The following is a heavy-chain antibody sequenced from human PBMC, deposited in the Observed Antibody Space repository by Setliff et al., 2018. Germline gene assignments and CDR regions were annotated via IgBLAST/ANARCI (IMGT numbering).Heavy chain of an antibody. CDR3: ARVPSYGSGSYYYYYYGMDV. V-gene: IGHV4-39*07. J-gene: IGHJ6*02. Sequence: SETLSLTCTVSGGSISSRSYYWGWIRQPPGKGLEWIGSIYYSGSTYYKPSLKSRVTISVDTSKNQFSLKLSSVTAADTAVYYCARVPSYGSGSYYYYYYGMDVWGQGTTV. CDR1: GGSISSRSYY. CDR2: IYYSGST. D-gene: IGHD3-10*01.